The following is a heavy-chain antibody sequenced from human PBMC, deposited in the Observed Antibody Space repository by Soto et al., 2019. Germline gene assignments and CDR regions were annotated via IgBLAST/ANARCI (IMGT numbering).Heavy chain of an antibody. CDR1: GFTFSSYA. Sequence: PGGSLRLSCAASGFTFSSYAMSWVRQAPGKGLEWVSAISGSGGSTYYADSVKGRFTISRDNSKNALYLQMSSLRPEDTAIYYCAKSPNFYCSSPNCYKYYFAYWGQGTLVTVSS. J-gene: IGHJ4*02. V-gene: IGHV3-23*01. CDR3: AKSPNFYCSSPNCYKYYFAY. D-gene: IGHD2-2*02. CDR2: ISGSGGST.